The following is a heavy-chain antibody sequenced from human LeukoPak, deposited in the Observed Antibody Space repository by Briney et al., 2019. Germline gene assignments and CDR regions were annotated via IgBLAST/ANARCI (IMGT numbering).Heavy chain of an antibody. D-gene: IGHD3-3*01. CDR2: ISSSSSTI. Sequence: GGSLRLSCAASGFTFSSYSMNWVRQAPGKGLEWVSYISSSSSTIYYADSVKGRFTISRDNAKNSLYLQMNSLRAEDTAVYYCAREGKDYDFWSGYYDVWGKGTRSPSPQ. J-gene: IGHJ6*04. CDR1: GFTFSSYS. V-gene: IGHV3-48*04. CDR3: AREGKDYDFWSGYYDV.